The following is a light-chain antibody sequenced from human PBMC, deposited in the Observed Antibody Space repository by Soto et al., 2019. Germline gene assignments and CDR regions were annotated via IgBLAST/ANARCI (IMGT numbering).Light chain of an antibody. V-gene: IGKV3-20*01. J-gene: IGKJ3*01. CDR2: GPS. CDR3: QQYGGSLPVT. Sequence: EFVLTQSPDTLSLPPGERATLSCRASQTVTSSNVAWYQQKPGQAPRPLVYGPSTRATGVPDRFSGSGSGTDFTLTISRQEPEDFAVYYCQQYGGSLPVTFGPGTKVEIK. CDR1: QTVTSSN.